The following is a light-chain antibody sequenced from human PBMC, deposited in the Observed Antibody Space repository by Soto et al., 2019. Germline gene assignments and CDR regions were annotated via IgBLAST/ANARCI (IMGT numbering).Light chain of an antibody. CDR3: SSYTTTATK. Sequence: QSVLTQPASVSGSPGQSITISCTGTSSDIGDRNFVSWHQQHPGKAPKVLIYEVSNRPSGVSNRFSGSKSGNTAFLTISGLQTDDEADYYCSSYTTTATKFGGGTKVTVL. CDR2: EVS. J-gene: IGLJ2*01. CDR1: SSDIGDRNF. V-gene: IGLV2-14*01.